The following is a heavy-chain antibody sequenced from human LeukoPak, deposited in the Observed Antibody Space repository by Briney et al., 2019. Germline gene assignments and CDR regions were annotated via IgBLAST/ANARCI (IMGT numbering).Heavy chain of an antibody. J-gene: IGHJ4*02. Sequence: PGRSLRLSCAASGFNFGSYGIQWVRQAPGKGLEWVALISYDGSNKYYADSVKGRFTISRDNSKNTLYLQMNSLRAEDTAVYYCAKNSDLSTGYHSFFEYWGQGTLVTVSS. CDR3: AKNSDLSTGYHSFFEY. V-gene: IGHV3-30*18. CDR1: GFNFGSYG. CDR2: ISYDGSNK. D-gene: IGHD3-9*01.